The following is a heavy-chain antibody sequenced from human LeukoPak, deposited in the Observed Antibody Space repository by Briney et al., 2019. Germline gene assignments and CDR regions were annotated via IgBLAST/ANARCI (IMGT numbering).Heavy chain of an antibody. CDR3: ARRDCSGGTCRTRVFDY. CDR2: MNPNSGNT. D-gene: IGHD2-15*01. J-gene: IGHJ4*02. Sequence: ASVKVSCKASGGTFSSYAISWVRQAPGQGLEWMGWMNPNSGNTGYAQKFQGRVTITRNTSIDTAYMEVSSLRSEDTAVYYCARRDCSGGTCRTRVFDYWGQGTLVTVSS. V-gene: IGHV1-8*03. CDR1: GGTFSSYA.